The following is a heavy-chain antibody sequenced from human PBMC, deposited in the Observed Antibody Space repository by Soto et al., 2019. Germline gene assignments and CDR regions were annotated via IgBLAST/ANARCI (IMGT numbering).Heavy chain of an antibody. D-gene: IGHD1-26*01. Sequence: QVQLVQSGAEVKKPGSSVKVSCKASGGTFSSYAISWVRQAPGQGLEWMGGIIPIFGTANYAQKFQGRVTITADESTSTAYMELSSLSSEVTAVYYFARDLEPTSPEGGFDPWGQGTLFTVSS. V-gene: IGHV1-69*12. CDR1: GGTFSSYA. CDR2: IIPIFGTA. J-gene: IGHJ5*02. CDR3: ARDLEPTSPEGGFDP.